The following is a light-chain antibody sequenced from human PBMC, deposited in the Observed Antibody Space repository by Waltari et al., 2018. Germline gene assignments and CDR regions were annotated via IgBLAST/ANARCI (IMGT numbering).Light chain of an antibody. CDR1: SGYSSYP. CDR3: QTGGFGIWV. J-gene: IGLJ3*02. CDR2: VDSDGSH. V-gene: IGLV4-69*01. Sequence: QLMLTQSPSASASLGASVNLTCTLSSGYSSYPIAWHQQQPEKGPRYLMKVDSDGSHIKGDGLPVRFAGSSSGAERYLTISGIQSEDEADYYCQTGGFGIWVFGGGTKLTVL.